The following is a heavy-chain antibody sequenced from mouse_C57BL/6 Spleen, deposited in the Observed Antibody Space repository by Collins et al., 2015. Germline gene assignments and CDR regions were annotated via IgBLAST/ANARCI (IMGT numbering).Heavy chain of an antibody. D-gene: IGHD1-1*01. J-gene: IGHJ2*01. CDR2: IDPSDSYT. V-gene: IGHV1-69*01. Sequence: WIGEIDPSDSYTNYNQKFKGKSTLTVDKSSSTAYMQLSSLTSEDSAVYYCARVGSSWDFDYWGQGTTLTVSS. CDR3: ARVGSSWDFDY.